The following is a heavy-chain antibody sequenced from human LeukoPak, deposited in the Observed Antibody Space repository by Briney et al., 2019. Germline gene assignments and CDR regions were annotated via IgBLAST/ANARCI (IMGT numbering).Heavy chain of an antibody. CDR1: GFTFSSYA. V-gene: IGHV3-23*01. D-gene: IGHD3-3*01. Sequence: GGSLRLSCAASGFTFSSYAMTWVRQAPGKGLEWVSAVTSGGTTYYADSVKGRFTISRDNSKNTLYLQMNSLRAEDTAVFYCAKNFWSDKYFYYYMDVWGKGTTVTVSS. CDR3: AKNFWSDKYFYYYMDV. J-gene: IGHJ6*03. CDR2: VTSGGTT.